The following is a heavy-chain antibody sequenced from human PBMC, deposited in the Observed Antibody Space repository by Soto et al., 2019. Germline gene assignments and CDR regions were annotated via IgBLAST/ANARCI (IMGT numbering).Heavy chain of an antibody. Sequence: GGSLRLSCAASGFSFSTYSMNWVRQAPGKGLEWVSLISSSSAYAYYADSVQGRFTVSRDNARSSVYLQMNSLTADDTAVYYCAKYYHGDSYSYGLDVWGQWTTVTVPS. CDR3: AKYYHGDSYSYGLDV. D-gene: IGHD2-21*01. J-gene: IGHJ6*02. CDR2: ISSSSAYA. CDR1: GFSFSTYS. V-gene: IGHV3-21*06.